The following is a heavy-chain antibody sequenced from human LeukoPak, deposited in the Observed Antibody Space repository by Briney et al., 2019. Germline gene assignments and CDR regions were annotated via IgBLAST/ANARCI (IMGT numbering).Heavy chain of an antibody. CDR1: GFTVSSNY. V-gene: IGHV3-53*01. CDR2: IYSGGST. Sequence: GGSLRLSCAASGFTVSSNYMSWVRQAPGKGLEWVSVIYSGGSTYYADSVKGRFTISRDNSKNTLYLQMNSLRAEDTAVYYCARGIVQQLVLDYWGQGTLVTVSS. J-gene: IGHJ4*02. CDR3: ARGIVQQLVLDY. D-gene: IGHD6-13*01.